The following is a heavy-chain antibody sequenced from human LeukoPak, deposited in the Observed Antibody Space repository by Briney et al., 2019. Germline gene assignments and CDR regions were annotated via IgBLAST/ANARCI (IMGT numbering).Heavy chain of an antibody. CDR2: ISSSGSTI. D-gene: IGHD6-13*01. Sequence: GGSLRLSCAASGFTFSDYYMSWIRQAPGKGLEWVSYISSSGSTIYYADSVKGRFTISRDNAKNSLYLRMNSLRAEDTAVYYCARESHLERRGSIAAAGTSFDYWGQGTLVTVSS. V-gene: IGHV3-11*01. J-gene: IGHJ4*02. CDR3: ARESHLERRGSIAAAGTSFDY. CDR1: GFTFSDYY.